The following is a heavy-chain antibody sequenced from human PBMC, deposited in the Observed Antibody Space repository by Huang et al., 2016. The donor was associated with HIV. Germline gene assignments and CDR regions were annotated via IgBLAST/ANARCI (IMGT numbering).Heavy chain of an antibody. CDR1: GFTFSSHA. CDR2: ISGSGGST. Sequence: EVQLLESGGGLVQPGGSLRLSCAASGFTFSSHAMSWVRQAPGKWLAWVSAISGSGGSTYYADSVKGRFTISRDNSKNTLYLQMNSLRAEDTAVYYCAKGSITMIVVVISFDYWGQGTLVTVSS. CDR3: AKGSITMIVVVISFDY. D-gene: IGHD3-22*01. J-gene: IGHJ4*02. V-gene: IGHV3-23*01.